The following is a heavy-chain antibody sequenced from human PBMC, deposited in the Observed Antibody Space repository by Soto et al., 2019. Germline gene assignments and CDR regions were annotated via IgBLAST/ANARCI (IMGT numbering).Heavy chain of an antibody. D-gene: IGHD6-19*01. CDR3: ATNPVAVAGLYYYYGMDV. CDR2: ISYDGSNK. V-gene: IGHV3-30-3*01. CDR1: GFTFSSYA. J-gene: IGHJ6*02. Sequence: QVQLVESGGGVVQPGRSLRLSCAASGFTFSSYAMHWVRQAPGKGLEWVAVISYDGSNKYYADSVKGRFTISRDNSKNTLYLQMNSLRAEDTAVYYCATNPVAVAGLYYYYGMDVWGQGTTVTVSS.